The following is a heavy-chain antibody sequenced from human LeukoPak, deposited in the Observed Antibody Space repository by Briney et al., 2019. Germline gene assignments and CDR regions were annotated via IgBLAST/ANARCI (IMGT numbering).Heavy chain of an antibody. D-gene: IGHD2-2*01. CDR3: ARDQYGY. CDR2: ISYDGSNK. J-gene: IGHJ4*02. Sequence: GGSLRLSCAASGFTFSNYAMHWVRQAPGKGLEWVAVISYDGSNKYYADSVKGRFTISRDNSKNTLYLQMNSLRAEDTAVYYCARDQYGYWGQGTLVTVSS. V-gene: IGHV3-30*04. CDR1: GFTFSNYA.